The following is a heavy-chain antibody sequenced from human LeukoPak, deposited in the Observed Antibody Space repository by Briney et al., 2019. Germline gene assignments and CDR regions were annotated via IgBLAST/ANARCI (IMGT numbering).Heavy chain of an antibody. D-gene: IGHD3-10*01. CDR3: ARYGSGSYGHYYFDY. Sequence: ASVKVSCKVSGYTLTELSMHWVRQAPGQGLEWMGRINPNSGGTNYAQKFQGRVTMTRDTSISTAYMELSRLRSDDTAVYYCARYGSGSYGHYYFDYWGQGTLVTVSS. J-gene: IGHJ4*02. CDR2: INPNSGGT. V-gene: IGHV1-2*06. CDR1: GYTLTELS.